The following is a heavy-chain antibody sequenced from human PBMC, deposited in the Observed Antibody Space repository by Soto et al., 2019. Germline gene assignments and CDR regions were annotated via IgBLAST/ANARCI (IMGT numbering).Heavy chain of an antibody. V-gene: IGHV4-34*01. Sequence: ETLSLTCAVYGGSFSGYYWSWIRQPPGKGLEWIGEINHSGSTNYNPSLKSRVTISVDTSKNQFSLKLSSVTAADTAVYYCARVGGSYYYFDYWGQGTLVTVSS. CDR2: INHSGST. J-gene: IGHJ4*02. D-gene: IGHD1-26*01. CDR1: GGSFSGYY. CDR3: ARVGGSYYYFDY.